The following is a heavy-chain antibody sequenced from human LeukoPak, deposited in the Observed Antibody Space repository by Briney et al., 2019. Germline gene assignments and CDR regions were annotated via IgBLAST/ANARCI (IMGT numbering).Heavy chain of an antibody. D-gene: IGHD3-3*01. J-gene: IGHJ6*04. CDR3: ARDWTPSKIIGFGVVIMDV. Sequence: ASIKVSCKASGYTFSSFYMHWVRQAPGQGLEWLGWINTNSGGTNYAQKFQGRVTMTRDTSISTAYTELSRLRSDDTAVYYCARDWTPSKIIGFGVVIMDVWGKGTTVTVSS. CDR1: GYTFSSFY. CDR2: INTNSGGT. V-gene: IGHV1-2*02.